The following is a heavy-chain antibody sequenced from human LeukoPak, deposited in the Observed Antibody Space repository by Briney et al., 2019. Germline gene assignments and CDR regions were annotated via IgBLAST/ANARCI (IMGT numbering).Heavy chain of an antibody. CDR2: IYTSGST. CDR3: ARHLSGYDLTFNFDY. CDR1: GGSINYYY. D-gene: IGHD5-12*01. V-gene: IGHV4-4*07. J-gene: IGHJ4*02. Sequence: SETLSLTCIVSGGSINYYYWSWIRQVAGKGLERTGRIYTSGSTNYNPSLKSRITMSVDTSKNQFSLKLSSVTAADTAVYYCARHLSGYDLTFNFDYWGQGTLVTVSS.